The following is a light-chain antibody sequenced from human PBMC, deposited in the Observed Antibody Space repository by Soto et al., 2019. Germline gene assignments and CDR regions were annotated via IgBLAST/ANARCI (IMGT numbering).Light chain of an antibody. J-gene: IGLJ2*01. CDR2: SNT. CDR3: AAWDGNLNGLV. V-gene: IGLV1-44*01. Sequence: QSVLTQPPSASATPGQRVTISCSGSSSNIPCNIVTWYQQLPGTAPKLLIYSNTKRPSGVPDRFSGTKSGTSASLDIAGLQTADEAVYYCAAWDGNLNGLVFGAGTKLTVL. CDR1: SSNIPCNI.